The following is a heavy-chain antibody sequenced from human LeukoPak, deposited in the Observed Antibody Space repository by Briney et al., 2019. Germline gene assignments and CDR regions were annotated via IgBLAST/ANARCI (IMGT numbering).Heavy chain of an antibody. D-gene: IGHD5-18*01. CDR3: ARVQDTAMVFPFYYFDY. CDR2: INPNSGGT. Sequence: ASVKVSCTTSGYTFSDYFMHWVRQAPGQGLEWMGWINPNSGGTNYAQKFQGRVTMTRDTSISTAYMELSRLRSDDTAVYYCARVQDTAMVFPFYYFDYWGQGTLVTVSS. V-gene: IGHV1-2*02. J-gene: IGHJ4*02. CDR1: GYTFSDYF.